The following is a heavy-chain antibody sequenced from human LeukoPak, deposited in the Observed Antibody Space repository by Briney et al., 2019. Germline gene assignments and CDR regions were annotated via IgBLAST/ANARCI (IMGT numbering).Heavy chain of an antibody. J-gene: IGHJ3*02. D-gene: IGHD3-22*01. V-gene: IGHV1-18*01. CDR1: GYTFTSYG. CDR2: ISAYNGNT. Sequence: GASVKVSCKASGYTFTSYGISWVRQAPGQGLEWMGWISAYNGNTNYAQKLQGRVTMTTDTSTSTAYMELRSLRSDDTAVYYCARGTDYHDSSDDAFDIWGQGTMVTVSS. CDR3: ARGTDYHDSSDDAFDI.